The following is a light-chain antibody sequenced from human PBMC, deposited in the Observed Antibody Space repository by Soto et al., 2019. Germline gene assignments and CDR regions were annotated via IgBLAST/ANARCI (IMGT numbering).Light chain of an antibody. V-gene: IGLV2-14*01. J-gene: IGLJ2*01. Sequence: QAVLAQPASVSGSPGQSTIISCTGTSSDVGGYNYVSWYQQHPGKAPKFLIYEVDNRASGVSDRFSGSKSGNTASLTISGLQAEDEADYYCSSYGGSNNLVFGGGTKLTVL. CDR1: SSDVGGYNY. CDR2: EVD. CDR3: SSYGGSNNLV.